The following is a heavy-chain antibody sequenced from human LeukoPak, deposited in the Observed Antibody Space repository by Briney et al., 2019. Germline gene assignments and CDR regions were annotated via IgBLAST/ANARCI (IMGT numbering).Heavy chain of an antibody. CDR1: GFTFSSYE. CDR3: ARDHNSGWYFDY. J-gene: IGHJ4*02. Sequence: GGSLRLSCAASGFTFSSYEMNWVRQAPGKGLEWVSYISSSGSTIYYADSVKGRFTISRDNAKNSLYLQMNSLRAEDTAVYYCARDHNSGWYFDYWGQGTLVTVSS. V-gene: IGHV3-48*03. CDR2: ISSSGSTI. D-gene: IGHD6-19*01.